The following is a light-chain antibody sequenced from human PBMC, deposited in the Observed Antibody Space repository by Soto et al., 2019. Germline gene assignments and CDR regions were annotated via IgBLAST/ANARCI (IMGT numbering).Light chain of an antibody. Sequence: DIQMTQSPSSLSASLGDRVTITCRASQGIGIYLAWFQQRPGQVPKLLIYAASTLHSGVPSRFSGSGSGTDFTLTISSLQPEDVATYYCQKYNSAPLTFGGGTRVEIK. CDR1: QGIGIY. V-gene: IGKV1-27*01. J-gene: IGKJ4*01. CDR2: AAS. CDR3: QKYNSAPLT.